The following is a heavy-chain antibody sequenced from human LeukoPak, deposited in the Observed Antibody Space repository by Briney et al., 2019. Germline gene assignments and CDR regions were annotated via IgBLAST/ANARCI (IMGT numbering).Heavy chain of an antibody. CDR2: ISSSSSYI. D-gene: IGHD3-10*01. Sequence: GGSLRLSCAASGFTFSSYSMNWVRQAPGKGLEWVSSISSSSSYIYYADSVKGRFTISRDNAKNSLYLQMNSLRAEDTAVYYCASGSVYYYMDVWGKGTTVTVSS. V-gene: IGHV3-21*01. CDR3: ASGSVYYYMDV. CDR1: GFTFSSYS. J-gene: IGHJ6*03.